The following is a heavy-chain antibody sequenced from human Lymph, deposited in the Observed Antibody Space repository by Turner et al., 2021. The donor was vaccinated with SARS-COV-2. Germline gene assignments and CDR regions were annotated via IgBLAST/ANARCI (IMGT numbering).Heavy chain of an antibody. D-gene: IGHD1-26*01. V-gene: IGHV1-69*10. CDR3: ARRHSGNYDAFDI. Sequence: QVQLVQSGAEVKKPGSSVKVSCKASGGTFSTYVISWVRQAPGQGLEWMGGIIPILGIANYAQKFQGRVTITADKSTSTAYKELSSLRSEDTAVYHCARRHSGNYDAFDIWGQGTMVTVSS. CDR2: IIPILGIA. CDR1: GGTFSTYV. J-gene: IGHJ3*02.